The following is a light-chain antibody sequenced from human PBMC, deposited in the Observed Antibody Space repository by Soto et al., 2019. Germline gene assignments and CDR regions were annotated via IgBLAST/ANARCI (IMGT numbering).Light chain of an antibody. CDR1: SSDVGGSNS. CDR3: SSYATGGSYV. Sequence: QSALTQPASVSGSPGQSIAISCTGTSSDVGGSNSVSWYQPHPGKAPKLLIYDVSNRPSGVSNRFSGSKSDNTASLTLSELQAEDEADYYCSSYATGGSYVFGTGTKLTVL. CDR2: DVS. J-gene: IGLJ1*01. V-gene: IGLV2-14*01.